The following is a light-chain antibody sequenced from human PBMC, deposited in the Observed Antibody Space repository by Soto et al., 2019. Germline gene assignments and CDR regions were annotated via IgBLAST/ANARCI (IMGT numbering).Light chain of an antibody. CDR3: QQYYDSPFT. V-gene: IGKV4-1*01. CDR1: QSVVYKSNTKNY. Sequence: DIVMTQSPDSLAVSLGERATINCKSSQSVVYKSNTKNYLAWYQQKAGQPPKLLISWASTRESGVPDRFSGSVSGTDFTLTISSLQAEDVAVYSCQQYYDSPFTFGPGTKVEIK. J-gene: IGKJ3*01. CDR2: WAS.